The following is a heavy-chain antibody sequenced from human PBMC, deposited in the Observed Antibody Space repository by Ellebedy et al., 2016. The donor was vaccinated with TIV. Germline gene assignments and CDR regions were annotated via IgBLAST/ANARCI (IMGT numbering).Heavy chain of an antibody. D-gene: IGHD3-10*01. Sequence: MPSETLSLTCAVYGWSFSGYYWSWIRQPPGQGLECIGEINHRGSTNYNPSLKSRVTISLDTSKNQFSLKLSSVTAADTAVYYCARVTPARLGDWLDPWGQGTLVTVSS. CDR2: INHRGST. CDR1: GWSFSGYY. CDR3: ARVTPARLGDWLDP. V-gene: IGHV4-34*01. J-gene: IGHJ5*02.